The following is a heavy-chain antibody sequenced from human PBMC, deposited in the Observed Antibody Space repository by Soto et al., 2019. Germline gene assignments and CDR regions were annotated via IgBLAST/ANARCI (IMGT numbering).Heavy chain of an antibody. V-gene: IGHV4-61*01. J-gene: IGHJ4*02. CDR2: IYYSGST. CDR3: AGVGYDSSGYYLDY. D-gene: IGHD3-22*01. Sequence: SETLSLTCTVSGGSVSSGSYYWSWIRQPPGKGLEWIGYIYYSGSTNYNPSLKSRVTISVDTSKNQFSLKLSSVTAADTAVYYCAGVGYDSSGYYLDYWGQGTLVTVSS. CDR1: GGSVSSGSYY.